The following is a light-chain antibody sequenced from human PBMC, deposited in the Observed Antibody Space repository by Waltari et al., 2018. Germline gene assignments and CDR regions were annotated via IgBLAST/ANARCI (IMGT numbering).Light chain of an antibody. CDR3: QQFKSYST. CDR1: QSISSW. V-gene: IGKV1-5*03. J-gene: IGKJ2*01. Sequence: DIQMTQSPSTLSASVGDRVTITCRASQSISSWLAWYQQKPGKAPKLLIYKASSLESGVPSRFNGSGSGTEFTLTSSSLQPDDFATYYCQQFKSYSTFGQGTKLEIK. CDR2: KAS.